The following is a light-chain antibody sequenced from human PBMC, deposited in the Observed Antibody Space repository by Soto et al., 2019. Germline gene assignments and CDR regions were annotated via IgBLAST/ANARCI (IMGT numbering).Light chain of an antibody. CDR3: QQSYSAPQMFT. Sequence: EIVLTQSPGTLSLSPGERTTLSCRASQSVSSSSLAWYQQKPGQAPRLLIYGASSRATGIPDRFSGSESGTDFTLTISRLEPEDFATYYCQQSYSAPQMFTFGQGTKLEIK. CDR1: QSVSSSS. V-gene: IGKV3-20*01. CDR2: GAS. J-gene: IGKJ2*01.